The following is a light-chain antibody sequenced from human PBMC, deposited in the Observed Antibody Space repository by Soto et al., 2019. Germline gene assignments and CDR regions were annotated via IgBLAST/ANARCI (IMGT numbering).Light chain of an antibody. CDR2: KAS. CDR3: QQYNSYSPIT. J-gene: IGKJ5*01. CDR1: QSISSW. Sequence: DIRLTKYHTTLSESVGDRVTITCRASQSISSWLAWYQQKPGKAPKLLIYKASSLESGVPSRFSGSGSGTEFTLTINSLQPDDFATYYCQQYNSYSPITFGQGTRLEIK. V-gene: IGKV1-5*03.